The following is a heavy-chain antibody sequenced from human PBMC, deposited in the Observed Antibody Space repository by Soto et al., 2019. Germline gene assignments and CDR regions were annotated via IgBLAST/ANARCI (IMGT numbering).Heavy chain of an antibody. V-gene: IGHV4-31*03. Sequence: QVQLQESGPGLVKASQTLSLTCTVSGGSISSGGYYWSWIRQHPGKGLEWIGYIYDSGSTYYSPSLKRRLSISGATSKNQLSLKLASVTAADTAVYYCARGEVRTTFRHWGQGTLVTVSS. CDR2: IYDSGST. CDR3: ARGEVRTTFRH. CDR1: GGSISSGGYY. J-gene: IGHJ4*02. D-gene: IGHD3-10*01.